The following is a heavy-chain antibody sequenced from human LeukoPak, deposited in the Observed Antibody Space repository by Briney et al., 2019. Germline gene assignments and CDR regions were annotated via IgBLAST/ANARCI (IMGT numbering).Heavy chain of an antibody. J-gene: IGHJ6*02. V-gene: IGHV3-23*01. CDR2: ISGSGGST. D-gene: IGHD3-10*01. CDR3: AKDQWSGDYYYGMDV. CDR1: GFTFSSYA. Sequence: GSLRLSCAASGFTFSSYAMTWVRQGPGKGLEWVSIISGSGGSTYHADSVKGRFTISRDNSKNTLYLQMNSLRAEDPAVYYCAKDQWSGDYYYGMDVWGQGPSVTVSS.